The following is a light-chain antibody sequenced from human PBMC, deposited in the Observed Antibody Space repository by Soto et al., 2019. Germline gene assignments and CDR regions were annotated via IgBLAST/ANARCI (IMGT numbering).Light chain of an antibody. CDR2: GAS. V-gene: IGKV3-20*01. Sequence: EIVLTQSPGTLSLSPGEIATLSFSASQSVSIRLAWYQHKSGQAPRLLISGASSRATGVPDRFSGSGSGTDFTLTISRLEPEDFALYYCQHYYGTSPITFGQGTRLEIK. J-gene: IGKJ5*01. CDR3: QHYYGTSPIT. CDR1: QSVSIR.